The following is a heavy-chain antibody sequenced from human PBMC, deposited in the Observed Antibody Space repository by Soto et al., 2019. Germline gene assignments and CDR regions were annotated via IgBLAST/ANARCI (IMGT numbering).Heavy chain of an antibody. D-gene: IGHD6-19*01. V-gene: IGHV5-51*01. CDR1: GYTFTTYW. CDR2: IYPGDSDT. J-gene: IGHJ4*02. CDR3: ARHPGYDSGWGLWTHLYYFDY. Sequence: EVQLVQSGAEVKKPGESLKISCKVCGYTFTTYWIGWVRQMPGKGLEWMGIIYPGDSDTRYSPSFQGQVTISADMCNRTASLQWSSLKASDSAMYYCARHPGYDSGWGLWTHLYYFDYWGQGTLVTVSS.